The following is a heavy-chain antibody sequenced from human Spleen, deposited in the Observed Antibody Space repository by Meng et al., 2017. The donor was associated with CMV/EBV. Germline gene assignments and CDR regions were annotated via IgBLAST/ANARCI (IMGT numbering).Heavy chain of an antibody. D-gene: IGHD3-3*01. V-gene: IGHV4-30-4*08. Sequence: QLQEPGPGLVKPSQTLSLTCTVAGGSISSGDYYWSWIRQPPGKGLEWIGYIYYSGSTYYNPSLKSRVTISVDTSKNQFSLKLSSVTAADTAVYYCAARGDDSRGAFDYWGQGTLVTVSS. CDR3: AARGDDSRGAFDY. CDR2: IYYSGST. J-gene: IGHJ4*02. CDR1: GGSISSGDYY.